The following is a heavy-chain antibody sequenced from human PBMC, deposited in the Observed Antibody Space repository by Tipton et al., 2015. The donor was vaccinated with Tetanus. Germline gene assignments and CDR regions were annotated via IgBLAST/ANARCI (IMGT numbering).Heavy chain of an antibody. J-gene: IGHJ4*02. CDR3: ARGSGWADF. Sequence: TLSLTCTVSGDSISRGGYFWNWIRQRPGEGPEWIGYIYYSGSTYYNPSLKSRVTISADTSRNQFSLTLSSVTAADTAVYYCARGSGWADFWGQGTQVTVSS. D-gene: IGHD6-19*01. CDR1: GDSISRGGYF. CDR2: IYYSGST. V-gene: IGHV4-31*03.